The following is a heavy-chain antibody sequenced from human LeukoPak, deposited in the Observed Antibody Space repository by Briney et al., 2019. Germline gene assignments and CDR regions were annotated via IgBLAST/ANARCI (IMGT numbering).Heavy chain of an antibody. D-gene: IGHD3-22*01. CDR3: AREGRYYDSSGYPTGYYYYMDV. V-gene: IGHV1-18*01. CDR2: ISAYNGNT. Sequence: ASVKVSCKASGYTFTSYGISWVRQAPGQGLEWMGWISAYNGNTNYAQKLQGRVTMTTDTSTSTAYMELRSLRSDDTAVYYCAREGRYYDSSGYPTGYYYYMDVWGKGTTVTVSS. J-gene: IGHJ6*03. CDR1: GYTFTSYG.